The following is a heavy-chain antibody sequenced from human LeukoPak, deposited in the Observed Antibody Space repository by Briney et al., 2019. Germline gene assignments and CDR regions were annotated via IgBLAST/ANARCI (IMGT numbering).Heavy chain of an antibody. V-gene: IGHV4-59*01. CDR1: GGSISSYS. CDR3: ARWTYYYDSSGYSYWDFDH. J-gene: IGHJ4*02. D-gene: IGHD3-22*01. Sequence: PTETLSLTCTVSGGSISSYSWSWIRQPPGKGLEWIGYVYYSGSTNYNPSLKSRVTISVDTSKNQFSLRLSSVTAADTAVYYCARWTYYYDSSGYSYWDFDHWGQGTLVTVPS. CDR2: VYYSGST.